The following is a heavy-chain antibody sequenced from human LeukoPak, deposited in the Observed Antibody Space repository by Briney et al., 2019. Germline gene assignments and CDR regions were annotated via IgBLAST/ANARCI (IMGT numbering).Heavy chain of an antibody. D-gene: IGHD1-26*01. CDR2: IKEDGTDR. Sequence: GGSLTLSCVASGFTFGHFWMSWVRQAPGKGLEWVANIKEDGTDRYLADSVKGRFTVSRDNAKNSLYLQMNGLRAEDTAVYYCARPPSGYWGQGTLVTVSS. J-gene: IGHJ4*02. V-gene: IGHV3-7*01. CDR1: GFTFGHFW. CDR3: ARPPSGY.